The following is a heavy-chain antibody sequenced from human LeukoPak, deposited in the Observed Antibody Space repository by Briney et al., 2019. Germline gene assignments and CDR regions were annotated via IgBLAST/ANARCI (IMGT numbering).Heavy chain of an antibody. CDR3: AKDHGYNPRGYFDY. V-gene: IGHV3-30*18. CDR2: ISYDGSNK. D-gene: IGHD5-24*01. Sequence: GRSLRLSCAASGFTFSSYGMHWVRQAPGKGLEGVAVISYDGSNKYYADSVKGRFTISRDNSKNTLYLQMNSLRAEDTAVYYCAKDHGYNPRGYFDYWGQGTLVTVSS. CDR1: GFTFSSYG. J-gene: IGHJ4*02.